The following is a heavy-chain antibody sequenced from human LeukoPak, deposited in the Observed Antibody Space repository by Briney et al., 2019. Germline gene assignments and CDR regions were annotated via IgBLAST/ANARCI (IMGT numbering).Heavy chain of an antibody. Sequence: PGGSLRLSCAASGFTFSSYSMNWVRQAPGKGLEWVSSISSTSSYIYYADSVKGRFTISRDNAKNSLYLQMNSLRAEDTAVYYCTRGEAYDSSGYYHSYWGQGTLVTVSS. CDR1: GFTFSSYS. V-gene: IGHV3-21*01. D-gene: IGHD3-22*01. CDR3: TRGEAYDSSGYYHSY. CDR2: ISSTSSYI. J-gene: IGHJ4*02.